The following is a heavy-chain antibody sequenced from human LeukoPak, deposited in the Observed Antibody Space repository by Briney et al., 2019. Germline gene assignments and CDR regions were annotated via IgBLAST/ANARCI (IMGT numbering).Heavy chain of an antibody. J-gene: IGHJ4*02. CDR1: GYTFTSYG. D-gene: IGHD5-18*01. CDR3: ARAPPRGHSSGTGDY. Sequence: ASVKVSCKASGYTFTSYGISWVRQAPGQGLEWMGWINPYNGNTNYAQKLQGRVTMTTDTSTSTAYMELRSLRSDDTAVYYCARAPPRGHSSGTGDYWGQGTLVTVSS. V-gene: IGHV1-18*01. CDR2: INPYNGNT.